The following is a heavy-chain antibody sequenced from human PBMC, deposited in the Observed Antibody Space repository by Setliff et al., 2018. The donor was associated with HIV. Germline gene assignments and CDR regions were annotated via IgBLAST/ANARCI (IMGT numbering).Heavy chain of an antibody. V-gene: IGHV3-74*01. Sequence: GGSLRLSCAASGFTFSTYWMHWVRQAPGKGLVWVSRLNSDGSTTDYADSVKGRFTISRDNSKKTLYLQMNSLRAEDTAVYYCAKEQGTIFGVIKAHFDYWGQGALVTVSS. CDR1: GFTFSTYW. CDR3: AKEQGTIFGVIKAHFDY. D-gene: IGHD3-3*01. J-gene: IGHJ4*02. CDR2: LNSDGSTT.